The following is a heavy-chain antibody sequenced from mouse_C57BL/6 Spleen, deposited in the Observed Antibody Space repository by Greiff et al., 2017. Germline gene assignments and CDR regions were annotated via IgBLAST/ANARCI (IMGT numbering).Heavy chain of an antibody. Sequence: EVKVVESGGGLVKPGGSLKLSCAASGFTFSSYAMSWVRQTPEKRLEWVATISDGGSYTYYPDNVKGRFTISRDNAKNNLYLQMSHLKSEDTAMYYCARVLPTGRAMDYWGQGTSVTVSS. V-gene: IGHV5-4*03. CDR1: GFTFSSYA. D-gene: IGHD1-1*01. J-gene: IGHJ4*01. CDR2: ISDGGSYT. CDR3: ARVLPTGRAMDY.